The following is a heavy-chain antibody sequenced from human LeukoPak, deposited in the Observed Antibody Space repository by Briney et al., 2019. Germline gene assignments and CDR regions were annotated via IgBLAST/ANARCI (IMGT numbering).Heavy chain of an antibody. CDR2: IIPILGIA. CDR1: GGTFSSYA. V-gene: IGHV1-69*04. CDR3: ASEVKGYYFDY. Sequence: GASVKVSCKASGGTFSSYAISWVRQAPGQGLEWMGRIIPILGIANYAQKFQGRVTITRDTSASTAYMELSSLRSEDTAVYYCASEVKGYYFDYWGQGTLVTVSS. J-gene: IGHJ4*02. D-gene: IGHD2-21*01.